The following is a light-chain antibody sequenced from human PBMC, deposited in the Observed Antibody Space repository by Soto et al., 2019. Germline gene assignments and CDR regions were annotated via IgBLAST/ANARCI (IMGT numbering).Light chain of an antibody. CDR1: QSVRSN. CDR3: QQYSAWPLT. J-gene: IGKJ4*01. Sequence: EIVMTQSPATLSVSPGERATLFCRASQSVRSNFLAWYQQKPGQAPRLLIYSASTRATDIPARFSGSGSGKEFTLTISSLQSVDFAVYYCQQYSAWPLTFGGGTKVEIK. V-gene: IGKV3D-15*01. CDR2: SAS.